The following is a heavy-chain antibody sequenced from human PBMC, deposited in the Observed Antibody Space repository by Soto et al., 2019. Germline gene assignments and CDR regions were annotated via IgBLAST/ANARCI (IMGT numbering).Heavy chain of an antibody. CDR1: GGSISSYY. CDR3: ARSGPDIVVVPAAIRGYYYYGMDV. V-gene: IGHV4-59*08. Sequence: SETLSLTCTVSGGSISSYYWSWIRQPPGKGLEWIGYIYYSGSTNYNPSLKSRVTISVDTSKNQFSLKLSSVTAADTAVYYCARSGPDIVVVPAAIRGYYYYGMDVWGQGTTVTVSS. J-gene: IGHJ6*02. D-gene: IGHD2-2*02. CDR2: IYYSGST.